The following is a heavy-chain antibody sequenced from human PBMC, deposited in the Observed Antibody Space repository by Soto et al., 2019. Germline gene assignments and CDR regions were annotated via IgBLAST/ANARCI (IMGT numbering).Heavy chain of an antibody. D-gene: IGHD3-3*01. V-gene: IGHV1-69*02. CDR2: IIPILDIA. J-gene: IGHJ4*02. CDR3: SGPERSGYYI. CDR1: GGTFSSYT. Sequence: SVKVSCKASGGTFSSYTISWVRQAPGQGLEWMGRIIPILDIANYAQKFQGRVTITADKSTSTAYMELSSLRSEDTAVYYCSGPERSGYYIWGQGTLVTVSS.